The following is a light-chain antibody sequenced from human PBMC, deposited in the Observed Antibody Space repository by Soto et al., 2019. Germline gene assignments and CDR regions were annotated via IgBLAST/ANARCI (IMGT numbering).Light chain of an antibody. CDR2: GAS. CDR1: QSVSSNY. J-gene: IGKJ1*01. CDR3: QQRSNWPPWT. V-gene: IGKV3D-20*02. Sequence: PGERATLSCRASQSVSSNYLAWYQQKPGQAPRLLIYGASRRATGIPDRFSGSGSGTEFTLTISSLQSEDFAVYYCQQRSNWPPWTFGQGTKVDIK.